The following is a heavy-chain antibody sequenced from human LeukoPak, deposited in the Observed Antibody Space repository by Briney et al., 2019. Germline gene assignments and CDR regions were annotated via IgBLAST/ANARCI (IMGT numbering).Heavy chain of an antibody. CDR2: ISYDGSNK. D-gene: IGHD3-22*01. V-gene: IGHV3-30*18. CDR3: AKGYYDSSGYSPDY. Sequence: GGSLRLFCGASGFTFSSYGMHGVRQARGKGLEGVAVISYDGSNKYYADSAKGRFPISRDNSKNTLYLQMNSLRAEATAVYYCAKGYYDSSGYSPDYWGQGTLVTVSS. J-gene: IGHJ4*02. CDR1: GFTFSSYG.